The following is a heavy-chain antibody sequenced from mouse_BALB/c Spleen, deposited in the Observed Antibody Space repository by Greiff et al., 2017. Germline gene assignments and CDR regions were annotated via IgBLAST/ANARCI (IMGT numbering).Heavy chain of an antibody. CDR2: ISYSGST. CDR1: GDSITSCY. Sequence: EVKLMESGPSLVKPSQTLSLTCSVTGDSITSCYWNWIRKFPGNKLEYMGYISYSGSTYYNPSLKSRISITRDTSKNQYYLQLNSVTTEDTATYYCARWGDYDVSSWFAYWGQGTLVTVSA. J-gene: IGHJ3*01. V-gene: IGHV3-8*02. CDR3: ARWGDYDVSSWFAY. D-gene: IGHD2-4*01.